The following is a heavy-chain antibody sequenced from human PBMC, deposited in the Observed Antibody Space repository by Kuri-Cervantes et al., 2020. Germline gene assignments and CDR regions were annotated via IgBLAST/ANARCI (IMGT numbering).Heavy chain of an antibody. V-gene: IGHV1-18*01. CDR2: IGGYSTNT. Sequence: ASVKVSCKASGYIFSDYGISWVRQAPGQGLQWMGWIGGYSTNTQYAEKLQGRVTMTTDTSTNTAYMELRGLRSDDTAVYYCARTTYYNFWSGYRAEYFQHWGQGTLVTVSS. D-gene: IGHD3-3*01. CDR1: GYIFSDYG. J-gene: IGHJ1*01. CDR3: ARTTYYNFWSGYRAEYFQH.